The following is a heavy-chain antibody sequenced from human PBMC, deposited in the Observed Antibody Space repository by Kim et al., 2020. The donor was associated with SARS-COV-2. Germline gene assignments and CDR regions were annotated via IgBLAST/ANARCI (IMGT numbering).Heavy chain of an antibody. CDR3: ARATNYYYYGMDV. CDR1: GGSISSYY. V-gene: IGHV4-59*01. Sequence: SETLSLTCTVSGGSISSYYWSWLRQPPGKGLEWIGYIYYSGSTNYNPSLKSRVTISVDTTKNQFSLKLSSVTAADTAVYYCARATNYYYYGMDVWGQGTTVTVSS. CDR2: IYYSGST. J-gene: IGHJ6*02.